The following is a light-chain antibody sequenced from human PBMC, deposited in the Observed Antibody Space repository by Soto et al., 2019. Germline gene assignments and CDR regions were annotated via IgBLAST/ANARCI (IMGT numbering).Light chain of an antibody. J-gene: IGKJ5*01. CDR3: QQYSDWPIT. Sequence: EVLMTQSPSILSVFTVDTATPSCRASQSINSNLAWYQQQPGQAPRLLIYGASTRATAVPDRFSGSGSGTDFTLTITSLQSDDFAVYFCQQYSDWPITFGQGTRLEI. CDR2: GAS. CDR1: QSINSN. V-gene: IGKV3-15*01.